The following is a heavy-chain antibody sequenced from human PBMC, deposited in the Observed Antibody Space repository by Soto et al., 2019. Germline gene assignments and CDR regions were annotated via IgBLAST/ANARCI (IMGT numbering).Heavy chain of an antibody. V-gene: IGHV3-23*01. CDR3: AKVGQYYDFWSGYHDY. Sequence: GGSLRLSCGASGFTFSSYAMSWVRQAPGKGLEWVSAISGSGGSTYYADSVKGRFTISRDNSKNTLYLQMNSLRAEDTAVYYCAKVGQYYDFWSGYHDYWGQGTLVTVSS. CDR1: GFTFSSYA. D-gene: IGHD3-3*01. CDR2: ISGSGGST. J-gene: IGHJ4*02.